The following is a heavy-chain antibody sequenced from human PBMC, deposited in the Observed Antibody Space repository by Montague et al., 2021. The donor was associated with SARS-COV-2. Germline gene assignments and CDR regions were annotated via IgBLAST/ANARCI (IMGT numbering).Heavy chain of an antibody. CDR2: IYNNGST. CDR1: GGSISSYY. D-gene: IGHD2-21*02. J-gene: IGHJ6*02. CDR3: ARGGGDSPDYSYYAMDV. V-gene: IGHV4-59*01. Sequence: SETLSLTCTVSGGSISSYYRSWIRQPPGKGLQLIGYIYNNGSTNCNTSLKSRVTLSIDTSKNQFSLKLTSVTAADTAGYYCARGGGDSPDYSYYAMDVWGQGTTVTVSS.